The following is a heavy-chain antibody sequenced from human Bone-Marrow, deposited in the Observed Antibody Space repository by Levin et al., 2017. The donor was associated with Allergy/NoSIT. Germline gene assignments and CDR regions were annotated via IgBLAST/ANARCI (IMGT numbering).Heavy chain of an antibody. Sequence: PGGSLRLSCAASGFTFSSYAMSWVRQAPGKGLEWVSAISGSGGSTYYADSVKGRFTISRDNSKNTLYLQMNSLRAEDTAVYYCAKPLTSGDEMGYGMDVWGQGTTVTVSS. J-gene: IGHJ6*02. CDR1: GFTFSSYA. CDR2: ISGSGGST. V-gene: IGHV3-23*01. CDR3: AKPLTSGDEMGYGMDV. D-gene: IGHD4-17*01.